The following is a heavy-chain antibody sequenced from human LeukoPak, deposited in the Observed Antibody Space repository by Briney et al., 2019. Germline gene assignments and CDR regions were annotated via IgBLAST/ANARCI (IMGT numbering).Heavy chain of an antibody. CDR2: IISRSIYI. CDR3: ARDYYYHTTGYYSFDY. J-gene: IGHJ4*02. D-gene: IGHD3-22*01. V-gene: IGHV3-21*01. Sequence: GGSLRLSCAASGFTFNSYTMNWVRQAPGKGLEWVSSIISRSIYIYYADSVMDRFTISRDNTNNYPHLQMNSMRAEDTAVYYCARDYYYHTTGYYSFDYWGQGTLVTVSS. CDR1: GFTFNSYT.